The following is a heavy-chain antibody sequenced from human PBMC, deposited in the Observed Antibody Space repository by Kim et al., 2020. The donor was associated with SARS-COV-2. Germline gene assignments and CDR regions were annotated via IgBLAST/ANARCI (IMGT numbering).Heavy chain of an antibody. CDR1: GFSFSNYG. CDR3: ARDRNIGSSYFDY. D-gene: IGHD1-1*01. J-gene: IGHJ4*02. CDR2: IWHDGSNK. Sequence: GGSLRLSCVASGFSFSNYGMERVRQAPGKGLEWVAVIWHDGSNKFYAQSVKGRFTISRDNSKNTLYLQMHSLTAEDTAVYYCARDRNIGSSYFDYWGQGT. V-gene: IGHV3-33*01.